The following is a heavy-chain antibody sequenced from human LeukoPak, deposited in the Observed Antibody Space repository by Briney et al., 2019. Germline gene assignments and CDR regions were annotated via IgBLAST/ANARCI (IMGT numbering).Heavy chain of an antibody. CDR3: AKTTYSSGWSAFDY. V-gene: IGHV3-23*01. CDR2: ISGSGGST. D-gene: IGHD6-19*01. CDR1: GFTGSNNY. J-gene: IGHJ4*02. Sequence: GGSLRLSCAASGFTGSNNYMSWVRQAPGKGLEWVSAISGSGGSTYYADSVKGRFTISRDNSKDTLYLQMNSLRAEDTAVYYCAKTTYSSGWSAFDYWGQGTLVTVSS.